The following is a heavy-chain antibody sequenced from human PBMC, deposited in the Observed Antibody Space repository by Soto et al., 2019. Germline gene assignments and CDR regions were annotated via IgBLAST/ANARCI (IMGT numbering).Heavy chain of an antibody. Sequence: PSETLSLTCTVSGGSISSSSYYWGWIRQPPGKGLEWIGSIYYSGSTYYNPSLKSRVTISVDTSKNQFSLKLSSVTAADTAVYYCARTYYYDSSGYYYWGQGTLVTVSS. CDR1: GGSISSSSYY. D-gene: IGHD3-22*01. CDR3: ARTYYYDSSGYYY. CDR2: IYYSGST. J-gene: IGHJ4*02. V-gene: IGHV4-39*01.